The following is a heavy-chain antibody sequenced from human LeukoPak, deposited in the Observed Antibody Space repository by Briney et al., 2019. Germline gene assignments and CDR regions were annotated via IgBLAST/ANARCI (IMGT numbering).Heavy chain of an antibody. V-gene: IGHV1-3*03. CDR1: GYTFANYV. Sequence: ASVKVSCKPSGYTFANYVMHWVRQAPGQRLEWMGWINAGNGNTKYSQEFQGRVTITRDTSASTAYMELTSLRSDDMAVYYCGRGRGRDWDYYYMDVWGEGTTVTVSS. CDR3: GRGRGRDWDYYYMDV. J-gene: IGHJ6*03. CDR2: INAGNGNT. D-gene: IGHD3-10*01.